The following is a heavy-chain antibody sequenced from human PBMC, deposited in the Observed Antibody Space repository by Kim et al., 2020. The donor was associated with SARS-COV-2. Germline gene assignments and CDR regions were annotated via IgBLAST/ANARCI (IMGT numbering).Heavy chain of an antibody. D-gene: IGHD3-9*01. J-gene: IGHJ4*02. CDR3: ARVGPGYFGVFDY. V-gene: IGHV1-2*02. Sequence: ASVNVSCKASGYTFTGYYMHWVRQAPGQGLEWMGWINPNSGGTNYAQKFQGRVTMTRDTSISTAYMELSRLRSDDTAVYYCARVGPGYFGVFDYWGQGTLVTVSS. CDR1: GYTFTGYY. CDR2: INPNSGGT.